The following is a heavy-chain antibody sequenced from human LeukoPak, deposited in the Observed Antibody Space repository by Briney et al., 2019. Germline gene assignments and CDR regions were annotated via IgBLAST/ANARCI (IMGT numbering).Heavy chain of an antibody. CDR2: INSDGSST. Sequence: PGGSLRLSCAASGFTFSSFYMHWVRQAPGKGLVWVSRINSDGSSTTYADSVEGRFTISRDNAKNTLYLQMNSLRAEDTAVYYCPRAPNGHVNSFDYWGQGTLVTVSS. J-gene: IGHJ4*02. CDR3: PRAPNGHVNSFDY. D-gene: IGHD1-1*01. CDR1: GFTFSSFY. V-gene: IGHV3-74*01.